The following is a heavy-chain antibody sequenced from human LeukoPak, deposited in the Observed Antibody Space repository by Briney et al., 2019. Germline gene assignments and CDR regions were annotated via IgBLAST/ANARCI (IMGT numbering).Heavy chain of an antibody. CDR1: GYTFNGYY. Sequence: ASVKVSCKASGYTFNGYYMHWVRQAPGQGLEWMGWINPNSGGTNYAQKLQGRVTMTTDTSTSTAYMELRSLRSDDTAVYYCARDRIAARPTDWGQGTLVTVSS. CDR3: ARDRIAARPTD. J-gene: IGHJ4*02. V-gene: IGHV1-2*02. CDR2: INPNSGGT. D-gene: IGHD6-6*01.